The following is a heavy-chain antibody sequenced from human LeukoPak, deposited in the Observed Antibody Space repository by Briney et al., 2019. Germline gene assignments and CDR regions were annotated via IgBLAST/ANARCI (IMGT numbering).Heavy chain of an antibody. J-gene: IGHJ4*02. CDR2: ISAYNGNT. CDR1: GYTFTSYG. D-gene: IGHD5-12*01. Sequence: ASVKVSCKASGYTFTSYGISWVRQAPGQGLEWMGWISAYNGNTNYAQKFQGRVTMTRDTSISTAYMELSRLRSDDTAVYYCARDYKYSGYDSEYYFDYWGQGTLVTVSS. V-gene: IGHV1-18*01. CDR3: ARDYKYSGYDSEYYFDY.